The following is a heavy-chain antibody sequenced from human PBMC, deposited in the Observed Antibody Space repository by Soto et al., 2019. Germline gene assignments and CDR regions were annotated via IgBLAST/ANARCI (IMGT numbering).Heavy chain of an antibody. CDR3: ASTYCGGDCYFEY. CDR2: IYYSGST. J-gene: IGHJ4*02. CDR1: GGSISSGDYY. Sequence: TLSLTCTVSGGSISSGDYYWSWIRQPPGKGLEWIGYIYYSGSTYYNPSLKSRVTISVDTSKNQFSLKLSSVAAADTAVYYCASTYCGGDCYFEYWGQGTLVTVSS. V-gene: IGHV4-30-4*01. D-gene: IGHD2-21*02.